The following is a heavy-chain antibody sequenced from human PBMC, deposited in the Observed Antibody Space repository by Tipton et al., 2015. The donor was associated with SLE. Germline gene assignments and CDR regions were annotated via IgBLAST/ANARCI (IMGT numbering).Heavy chain of an antibody. Sequence: TLSPTCTVSGGSISSYYWGWIRQPPGKGLEWIGSIYYSGSTYYNPSLKSRVTISVDTSKNQFSLKLSSVTAAGTAVYYCARGPASSNYYYYGMDVWGQGTTVTVSS. J-gene: IGHJ6*02. CDR1: GGSISSYY. CDR3: ARGPASSNYYYYGMDV. CDR2: IYYSGST. D-gene: IGHD6-13*01. V-gene: IGHV4-39*07.